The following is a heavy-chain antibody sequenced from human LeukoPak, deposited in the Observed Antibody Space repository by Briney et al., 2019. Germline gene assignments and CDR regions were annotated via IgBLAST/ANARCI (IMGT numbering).Heavy chain of an antibody. D-gene: IGHD6-19*01. CDR1: GFTFSSYA. CDR2: ISGSGGST. V-gene: IGHV3-23*01. J-gene: IGHJ3*02. Sequence: PGGSLRLSCAASGFTFSSYAMSWVRQAPGKGLEWVSAISGSGGSTYYADSVKGRFTISRDNSKNTLYLQMNSLRAEDTAVYYCAKMGSAGTWKTREDAFDIWGQGTMVTVSS. CDR3: AKMGSAGTWKTREDAFDI.